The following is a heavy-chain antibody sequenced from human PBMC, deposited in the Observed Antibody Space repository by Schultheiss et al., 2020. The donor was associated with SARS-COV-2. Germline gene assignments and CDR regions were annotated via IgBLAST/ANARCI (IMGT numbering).Heavy chain of an antibody. V-gene: IGHV4-39*01. CDR1: GVPISSSSYS. CDR3: ARVNTQGLRFGRGVDY. CDR2: IYYSGST. Sequence: SETLSLTCTVSGVPISSSSYSWGWIRQPPGKGLEWIGSIYYSGSTYYNPSLRSRVTISADTSKNQFSLKLSSVTATDTAVYYCARVNTQGLRFGRGVDYWGQGTLVTVSS. D-gene: IGHD5-12*01. J-gene: IGHJ4*02.